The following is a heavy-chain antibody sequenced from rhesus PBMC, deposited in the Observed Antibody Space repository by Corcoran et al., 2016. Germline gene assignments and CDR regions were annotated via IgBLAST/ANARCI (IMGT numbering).Heavy chain of an antibody. Sequence: QVQLQESGPGVVKPSETLSLTCSVSGGSISNSYWWTWIRQPPGKGLEWIGYISGSGTNTNYNPSLKSRVTISKDTSNTQFSLKLNSVTAADTAVYYCARDLGTWGQGVLVTVSS. CDR2: ISGSGTNT. D-gene: IGHD1-1*01. V-gene: IGHV4S10*01. CDR1: GGSISNSYW. CDR3: ARDLGT. J-gene: IGHJ4*01.